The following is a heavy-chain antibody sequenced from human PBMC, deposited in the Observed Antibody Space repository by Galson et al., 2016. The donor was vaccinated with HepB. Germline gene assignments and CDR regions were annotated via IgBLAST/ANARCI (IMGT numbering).Heavy chain of an antibody. D-gene: IGHD5-12*01. CDR2: IHYDGSNK. CDR1: GFTFSTFG. CDR3: ARGRWIMDV. Sequence: SLRLSCAASGFTFSTFGMHWVRQAPGKGLEWVALIHYDGSNKYYADSVKGRFTISRDNSYNTLYLQMNSLRAEDTAVYYCARGRWIMDVWGQGTTVTVSS. J-gene: IGHJ6*02. V-gene: IGHV3-33*01.